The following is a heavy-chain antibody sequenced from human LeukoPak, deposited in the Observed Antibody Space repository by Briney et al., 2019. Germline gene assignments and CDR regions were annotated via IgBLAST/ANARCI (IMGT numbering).Heavy chain of an antibody. CDR2: IYYSGST. D-gene: IGHD2-15*01. J-gene: IGHJ2*01. CDR3: ARGGFSGGILRYFDL. V-gene: IGHV4-59*01. Sequence: SETLSLTCTVSGGSISSYYWSWIRQPPGKGLEWIGYIYYSGSTNYNPSPKSRVTISVDTSKNQFSLKLSSVTAADTALYYCARGGFSGGILRYFDLWGRGTLVTVSS. CDR1: GGSISSYY.